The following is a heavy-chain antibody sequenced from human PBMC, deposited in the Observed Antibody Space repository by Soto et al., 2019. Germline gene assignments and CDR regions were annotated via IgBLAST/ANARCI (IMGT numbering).Heavy chain of an antibody. D-gene: IGHD4-17*01. J-gene: IGHJ3*02. V-gene: IGHV1-8*01. CDR3: ARGLLLSGDDVLPDAFDS. Sequence: QVQLVQSGAEVKKPGASVKVSCKASGYTFTSYDINWVRQATGQGLEWMGWMNPNSGNTGYAQKFQGRVTMTRNTYIRTAYMELSSLRSEDTAVYYCARGLLLSGDDVLPDAFDSWGQGTMVTVSS. CDR2: MNPNSGNT. CDR1: GYTFTSYD.